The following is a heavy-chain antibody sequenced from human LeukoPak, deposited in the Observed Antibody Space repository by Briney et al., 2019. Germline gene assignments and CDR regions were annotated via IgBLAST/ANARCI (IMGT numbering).Heavy chain of an antibody. J-gene: IGHJ3*02. CDR3: ARWEYYYDSSGYLHDAFDI. CDR1: GGSISSYY. CDR2: IYYSGST. Sequence: PSETLSLTCTVSGGSISSYYWSWIRQPPGKGLEWTGYIYYSGSTNYNPSLKSRVTISVDTSKNQFSLKLSSVTAADTAVYYCARWEYYYDSSGYLHDAFDIWGQGTMVTVSS. V-gene: IGHV4-59*01. D-gene: IGHD3-22*01.